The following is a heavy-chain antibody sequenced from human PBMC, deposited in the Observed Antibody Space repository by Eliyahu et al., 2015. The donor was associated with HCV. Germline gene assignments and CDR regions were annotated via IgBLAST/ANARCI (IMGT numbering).Heavy chain of an antibody. CDR2: ISGDGGTT. CDR3: VRWFPGWWLQGTNAFDL. V-gene: IGHV3-74*01. J-gene: IGHJ3*01. Sequence: EVHLEESGGGLVQPGGSLRLSCVXSGFXFXRYWMHWVRQAPGKGLGWVSRISGDGGTTTYADXVKGRFTISRDNAKKTLYLQMDSLRAEDTALYYCVRWFPGWWLQGTNAFDLWGQGTMVTVSS. CDR1: GFXFXRYW. D-gene: IGHD5-24*01.